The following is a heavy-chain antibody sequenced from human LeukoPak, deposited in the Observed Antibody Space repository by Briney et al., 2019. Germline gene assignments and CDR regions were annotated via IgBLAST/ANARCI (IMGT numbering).Heavy chain of an antibody. CDR1: GGSFSDYY. J-gene: IGHJ4*02. CDR2: IYYSGSA. CDR3: ARVGVDYSGNILKYFFDY. D-gene: IGHD4-23*01. V-gene: IGHV4-59*12. Sequence: PSETLSLTCAVYGGSFSDYYWSWIRQPPGKGLEWIGNIYYSGSANYNPSLTSRVIISVDTSKNQFSLKLSPVIAADTAVYYCARVGVDYSGNILKYFFDYWGQGTLVTVSS.